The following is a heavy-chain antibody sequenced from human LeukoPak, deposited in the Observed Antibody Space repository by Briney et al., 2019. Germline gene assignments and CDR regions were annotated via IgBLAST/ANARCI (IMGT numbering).Heavy chain of an antibody. J-gene: IGHJ5*02. CDR3: ARRYYHSSEFDP. CDR2: IHPEDSDT. CDR1: GPSFSTYW. D-gene: IGHD3-22*01. V-gene: IGHV5-51*01. Sequence: GASLQISCEASGPSFSTYWIGWVRQLPGKGLEWMGIIHPEDSDTQYSPSFQGQVTISADKSISTAYLQWSSLKASDTAMYYCARRYYHSSEFDPWGQGTLVTVSS.